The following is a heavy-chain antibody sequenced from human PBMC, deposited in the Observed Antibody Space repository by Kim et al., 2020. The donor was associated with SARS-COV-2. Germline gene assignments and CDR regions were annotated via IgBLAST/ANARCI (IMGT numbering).Heavy chain of an antibody. Sequence: KSRVTISVDTSKNQFSLKLSSVTAADTAVYYCAREPDIVVVPAADNWFDPWGQGTLVTVSS. V-gene: IGHV4-39*02. D-gene: IGHD2-2*01. CDR3: AREPDIVVVPAADNWFDP. J-gene: IGHJ5*02.